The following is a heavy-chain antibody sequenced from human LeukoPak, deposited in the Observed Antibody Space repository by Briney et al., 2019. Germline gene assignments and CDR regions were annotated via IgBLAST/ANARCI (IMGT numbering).Heavy chain of an antibody. Sequence: PSETLSLTCTVSGGSISSYYWSWIRQPPGKGLEWIGYIYSSGTTNYNPSLRSRVTISVDTSKNQFSLKLSSVTAADTAVYYCARALLWFGEPSHIDYWGQGTLVTASS. CDR1: GGSISSYY. D-gene: IGHD3-10*01. CDR2: IYSSGTT. J-gene: IGHJ4*02. V-gene: IGHV4-59*01. CDR3: ARALLWFGEPSHIDY.